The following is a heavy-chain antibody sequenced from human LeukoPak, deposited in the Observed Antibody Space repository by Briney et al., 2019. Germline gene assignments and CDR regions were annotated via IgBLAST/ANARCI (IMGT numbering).Heavy chain of an antibody. J-gene: IGHJ4*02. Sequence: GGSLRLSCAASGFTFSSYAMSWVRQAPGKGLEWVSAISGGGGSTYYADSVKGRFTISRDNSKNTLYLQMNSLRAEDTAVYYCASYYGSGSYYTKDYWGQGTLVTVSS. CDR3: ASYYGSGSYYTKDY. D-gene: IGHD3-10*01. CDR2: ISGGGGST. V-gene: IGHV3-23*01. CDR1: GFTFSSYA.